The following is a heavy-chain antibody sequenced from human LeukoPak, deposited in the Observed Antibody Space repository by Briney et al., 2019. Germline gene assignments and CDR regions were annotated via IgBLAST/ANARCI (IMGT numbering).Heavy chain of an antibody. D-gene: IGHD3-22*01. J-gene: IGHJ4*02. V-gene: IGHV3-33*06. CDR2: IWYDGNNK. CDR1: AFPFSTYG. CDR3: AKDRNYYDSSGYNDY. Sequence: GGSLRLSCAASAFPFSTYGMHWVRQAPGKGLEWVAAIWYDGNNKYYADSVKGRFTISRDNSKNTLYLQMNSLRAEDTAVYYCAKDRNYYDSSGYNDYWGQGTLVTVSS.